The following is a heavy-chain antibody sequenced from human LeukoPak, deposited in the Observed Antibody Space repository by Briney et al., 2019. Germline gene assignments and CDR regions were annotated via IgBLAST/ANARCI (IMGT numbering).Heavy chain of an antibody. D-gene: IGHD4-17*01. CDR1: GFTFSSYA. Sequence: PGGSLRLSCAASGFTFSSYAMSWVRQAPGKGLEWVSAISGSGGSTYYADSVKGRSTISRDNSKNTLYLQMNSLRAEDTAVYYCAKDYGDYAGGSEYFDYWGQGTLVTVSS. CDR2: ISGSGGST. V-gene: IGHV3-23*01. CDR3: AKDYGDYAGGSEYFDY. J-gene: IGHJ4*02.